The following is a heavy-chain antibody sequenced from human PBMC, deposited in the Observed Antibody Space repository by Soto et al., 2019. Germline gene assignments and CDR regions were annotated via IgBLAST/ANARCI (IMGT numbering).Heavy chain of an antibody. CDR1: VGSISSYY. CDR3: ARDVYCTNGVCYNDAFDI. V-gene: IGHV4-59*01. CDR2: IYYSGST. D-gene: IGHD2-8*01. Sequence: PSETLSLTCTVSVGSISSYYWSWIRQPPGKGLEWIGYIYYSGSTNYNPPLKSRVTISVDTSKNQFSLKLSSVTAADTAVYYCARDVYCTNGVCYNDAFDIWGQGTMVT. J-gene: IGHJ3*02.